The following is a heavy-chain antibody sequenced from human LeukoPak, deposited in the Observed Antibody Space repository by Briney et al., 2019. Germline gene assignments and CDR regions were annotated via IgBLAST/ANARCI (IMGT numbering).Heavy chain of an antibody. CDR1: GGSISSYY. CDR2: IYTSGST. CDR3: AGLTADYGDYWYFDL. Sequence: KPSETLSLTCTVSGGSISSYYWSWIRQPAGKGLEWIGRIYTSGSTNYNPSLKSRVTMSVDTSKNQFSLKLSSVTAADTAVYYCAGLTADYGDYWYFDLWGRGTLVTVSS. D-gene: IGHD4-17*01. J-gene: IGHJ2*01. V-gene: IGHV4-4*07.